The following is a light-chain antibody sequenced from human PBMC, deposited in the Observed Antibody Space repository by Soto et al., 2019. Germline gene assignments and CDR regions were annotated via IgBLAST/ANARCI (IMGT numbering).Light chain of an antibody. CDR2: GAS. Sequence: EIVMTQSPATLSVSLGERAALSCRASQSLTSYLAWFQQKPGQAPSLLIYGASTRATGIPDRFSGSGSGTEFTLTINSLQSEDFAVYFCQQYYSWPLTFGGGTKVEIK. CDR3: QQYYSWPLT. J-gene: IGKJ4*01. V-gene: IGKV3-15*01. CDR1: QSLTSY.